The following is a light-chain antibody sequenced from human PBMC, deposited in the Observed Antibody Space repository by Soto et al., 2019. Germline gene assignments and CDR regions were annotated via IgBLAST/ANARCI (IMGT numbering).Light chain of an antibody. CDR2: AAS. J-gene: IGKJ4*01. CDR3: QQRRGTPFT. V-gene: IGKV1-39*01. CDR1: QSISIY. Sequence: DIQMTQSPSSLSASVGDRVTITCRASQSISIYLNWYQQQPGKAPKLLIYAASRLQSGVPSTVSGTGSGRDFTLTIGSLKPEDLATYFCQQRRGTPFTFGGGTTVQI.